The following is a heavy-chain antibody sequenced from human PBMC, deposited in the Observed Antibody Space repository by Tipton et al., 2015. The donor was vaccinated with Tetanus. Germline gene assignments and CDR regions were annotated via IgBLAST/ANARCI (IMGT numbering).Heavy chain of an antibody. D-gene: IGHD1-1*01. J-gene: IGHJ6*02. CDR3: AKVWAMSGKYSNYYYGMDV. CDR1: GASISSYY. Sequence: TLSLTCSVSGASISSYYWNWIRQVPGKGLEWIGYTHHSGNTNYNPSLSGRVTTSVDTSKNQFSLKMSSVTAADTAVYYCAKVWAMSGKYSNYYYGMDVWGQGTTVVVSS. CDR2: THHSGNT. V-gene: IGHV4-59*01.